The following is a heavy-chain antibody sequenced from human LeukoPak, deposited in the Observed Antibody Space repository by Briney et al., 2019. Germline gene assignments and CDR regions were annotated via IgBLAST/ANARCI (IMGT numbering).Heavy chain of an antibody. CDR1: GGSISSGSYY. CDR3: ARMVRGVNSFDY. V-gene: IGHV4-61*02. D-gene: IGHD3-10*01. Sequence: PSQTLSLTCTVSGGSISSGSYYWSWIRQPAGKGLEWIGRIYTSGSTNYNPSLKSRVTISVDTSKNQFSLKLSSVTAADTAVYYCARMVRGVNSFDYWGQGTLVTVSS. CDR2: IYTSGST. J-gene: IGHJ4*02.